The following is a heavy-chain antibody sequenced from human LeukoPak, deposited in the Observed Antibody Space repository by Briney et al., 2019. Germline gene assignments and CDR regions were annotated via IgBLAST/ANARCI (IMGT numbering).Heavy chain of an antibody. D-gene: IGHD2-2*01. CDR3: ASCSSGTFPCDY. CDR2: ISAYNGNT. CDR1: GYTFTSYG. Sequence: ASVKVSCKASGYTFTSYGISWVRQAPGQGLEWMGWISAYNGNTNYAQKLQGRVTMTTDTSTSTAYMELRSLRSDDTAVYYCASCSSGTFPCDYWGQGTLVTISS. V-gene: IGHV1-18*01. J-gene: IGHJ4*02.